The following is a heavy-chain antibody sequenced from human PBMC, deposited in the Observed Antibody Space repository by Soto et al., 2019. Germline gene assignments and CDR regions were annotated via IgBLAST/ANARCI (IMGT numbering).Heavy chain of an antibody. J-gene: IGHJ5*02. D-gene: IGHD3-3*02. CDR2: ISPIFGTA. CDR1: GGTFSSYA. Sequence: QVQLVQSGAEVKKPGSSVKVSCKASGGTFSSYAINWVRQAPGHGLEWMGVISPIFGTANYAQKFQGRVTVPEDESTSTAYMVLSGLRYEDTAVYYCARDFRSGRGIRRGGFDPWGQGTLVTVSS. V-gene: IGHV1-69*12. CDR3: ARDFRSGRGIRRGGFDP.